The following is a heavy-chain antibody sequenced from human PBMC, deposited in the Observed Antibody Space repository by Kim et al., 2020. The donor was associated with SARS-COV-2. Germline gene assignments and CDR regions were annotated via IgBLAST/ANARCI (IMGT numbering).Heavy chain of an antibody. J-gene: IGHJ6*02. CDR3: ARGNIKMVRGGYYYGMDV. V-gene: IGHV4-34*01. CDR2: INHSGST. Sequence: SETLSLTCAVYGGSFSGYYWSWIRQPPGKGLEWIGEINHSGSTNYNPSLKSRVTISVDTSKNQFSLKLSSVTAADTAVYYCARGNIKMVRGGYYYGMDVWGQGTTVTVSS. D-gene: IGHD3-10*01. CDR1: GGSFSGYY.